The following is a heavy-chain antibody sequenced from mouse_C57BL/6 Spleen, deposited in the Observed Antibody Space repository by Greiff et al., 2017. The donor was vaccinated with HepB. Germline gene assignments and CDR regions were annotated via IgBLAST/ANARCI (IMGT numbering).Heavy chain of an antibody. D-gene: IGHD1-1*01. V-gene: IGHV1-59*01. CDR2: IDPSDSYT. Sequence: QVQLQQPGAELVRPGTSVKLSCKASGYTFTSYWMHWVKQRPGQGLEWIGVIDPSDSYTNYNQKFKGKATLTVDTSSSTAYMQLSSLTSEDSAVYYCARVDYYGSSYRYYAMDYWGQGTSVTVSS. CDR1: GYTFTSYW. CDR3: ARVDYYGSSYRYYAMDY. J-gene: IGHJ4*01.